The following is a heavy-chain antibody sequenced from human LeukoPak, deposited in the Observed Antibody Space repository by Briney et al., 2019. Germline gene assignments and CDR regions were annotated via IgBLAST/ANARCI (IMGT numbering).Heavy chain of an antibody. D-gene: IGHD3-22*01. Sequence: PGGSLRLSCAASGFTFSSYSMSWVRQAPGKGLEWVSGVSTSGGSTYHADSVKGRFTISRDNSKNTLHLQMNSLRAEDTAIYYCAKQAYDSPRTDFDYWGQGTLVTVSS. CDR2: VSTSGGST. J-gene: IGHJ4*02. CDR3: AKQAYDSPRTDFDY. CDR1: GFTFSSYS. V-gene: IGHV3-23*01.